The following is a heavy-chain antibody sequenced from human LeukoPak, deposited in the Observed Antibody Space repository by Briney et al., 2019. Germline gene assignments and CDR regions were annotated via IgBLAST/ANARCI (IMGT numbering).Heavy chain of an antibody. Sequence: GGSLRLSCAASGFTFSSYAMSWVRQAPGKGLEWVSAISGSGGGTHYADSVKGRFTISRDNAKNSLYLQMNSLRAEDTAVYYCAREWGGIIGMYYFDFWGQGSLVTVSS. J-gene: IGHJ4*02. D-gene: IGHD1-20*01. CDR2: ISGSGGGT. CDR3: AREWGGIIGMYYFDF. V-gene: IGHV3-23*01. CDR1: GFTFSSYA.